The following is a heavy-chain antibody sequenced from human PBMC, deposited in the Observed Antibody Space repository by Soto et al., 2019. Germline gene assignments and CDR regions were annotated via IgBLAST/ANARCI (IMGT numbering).Heavy chain of an antibody. D-gene: IGHD5-18*01. CDR1: GYPLTELS. CDR2: FDPEDGGT. Sequence: GSSVKVSCKVSGYPLTELSMHWVRQAPGKGLEWMGGFDPEDGGTIYAQKFQGRVTMTEDTSTDTAYMELSSLRSEDTAVYYCARDVRAMVNGFHSWGKRTMVTVSS. CDR3: ARDVRAMVNGFHS. V-gene: IGHV1-24*01. J-gene: IGHJ3*02.